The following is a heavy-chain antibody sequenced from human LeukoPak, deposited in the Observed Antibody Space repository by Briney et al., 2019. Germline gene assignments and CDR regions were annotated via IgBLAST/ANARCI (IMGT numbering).Heavy chain of an antibody. V-gene: IGHV3-74*01. Sequence: PGGSLRLSRAASGFTLSTYWMHWVRQAPGKGLVWVSRINSDGSATSYADSVMVRFTISRDSAKNTLYLQMNSLRPEDTAVYYCARGNKWSFDSWGQGALVTVSS. CDR1: GFTLSTYW. CDR2: INSDGSAT. CDR3: ARGNKWSFDS. J-gene: IGHJ4*02. D-gene: IGHD2-15*01.